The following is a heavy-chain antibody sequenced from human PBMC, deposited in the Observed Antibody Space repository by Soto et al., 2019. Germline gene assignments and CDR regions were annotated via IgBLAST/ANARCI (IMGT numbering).Heavy chain of an antibody. CDR1: GGSISSYY. D-gene: IGHD5-12*01. CDR2: IYTTGSA. Sequence: SETLSLTCTVSGGSISSYYWSWIRQPAGRGLEWIGRIYTTGSADYNPSLKSRVTMSVDTSKNQFSLKLSSVTAADTAVYYCARAKGVATPKYYYGMDVCGQGPTVTVYS. V-gene: IGHV4-4*07. CDR3: ARAKGVATPKYYYGMDV. J-gene: IGHJ6*02.